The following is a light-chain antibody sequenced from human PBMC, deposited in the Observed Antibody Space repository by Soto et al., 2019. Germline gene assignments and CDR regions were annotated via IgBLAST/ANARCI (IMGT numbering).Light chain of an antibody. CDR1: QSVSSC. Sequence: EIVLTQSPATLSLSPGERATLSCRASQSVSSCLAWYQQKPGQAPRLLIYDASNRATGIPARFSGSGSGTDFTLTISSLEPEDFAVYYCQQRSNWPPNTFGQGTRLEI. V-gene: IGKV3-11*01. J-gene: IGKJ5*01. CDR2: DAS. CDR3: QQRSNWPPNT.